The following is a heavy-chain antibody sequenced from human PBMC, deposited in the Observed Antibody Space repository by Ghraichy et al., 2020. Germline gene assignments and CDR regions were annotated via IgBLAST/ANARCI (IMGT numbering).Heavy chain of an antibody. V-gene: IGHV6-1*01. J-gene: IGHJ3*02. CDR2: TYYRSKWYN. Sequence: SQTLSLTCAISGDSVSSNSAAWNWIRQSPSRGLEWLGRTYYRSKWYNDYAVSVKSRITINPDTSKNQFSLQLNSVTPEDTAVYYCASGGGSQWLVDEYAFDIWGQGTMVTVSS. CDR3: ASGGGSQWLVDEYAFDI. CDR1: GDSVSSNSAA. D-gene: IGHD6-19*01.